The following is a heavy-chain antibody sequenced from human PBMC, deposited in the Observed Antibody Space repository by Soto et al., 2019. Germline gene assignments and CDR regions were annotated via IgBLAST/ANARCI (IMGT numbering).Heavy chain of an antibody. J-gene: IGHJ4*02. Sequence: SVNVSCKGSGYTRTELSMHWLRQAPGKGLEWMGGFDPEDGETIYAQKFQGRVTMTEDTSTDTAYMELSSLRSEDTAVYYCAARDYVFDYWGQGTLVTVSS. CDR2: FDPEDGET. D-gene: IGHD4-17*01. V-gene: IGHV1-24*01. CDR3: AARDYVFDY. CDR1: GYTRTELS.